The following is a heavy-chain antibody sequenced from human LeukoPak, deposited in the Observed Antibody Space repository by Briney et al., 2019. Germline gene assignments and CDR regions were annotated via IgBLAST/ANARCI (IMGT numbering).Heavy chain of an antibody. CDR1: GFTLTELS. V-gene: IGHV1-24*01. CDR3: ATDRSGELLGGVFDY. Sequence: ASLKLSCTASGFTLTELSMHWVRQAPGNGLEWMGGFDPEDCETIYAQKFQGRVTMTEDTSTDTAYMQLNSLRSEDTAVYYCATDRSGELLGGVFDYWGQGTLVPVSS. CDR2: FDPEDCET. D-gene: IGHD3-10*01. J-gene: IGHJ4*02.